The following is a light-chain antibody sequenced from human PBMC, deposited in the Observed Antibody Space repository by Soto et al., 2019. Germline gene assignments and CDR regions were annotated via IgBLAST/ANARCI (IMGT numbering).Light chain of an antibody. J-gene: IGKJ5*01. CDR2: GAS. Sequence: EIVMTQSPATLSVSPWDIATLSCSAVHPLNNNVAWYQHKPGQSPSLLIYGASTRATGISARFSGSGSGTEFTLTISSLQSEDFAVYYCQQYEKWPPSITFGQGTRLEIK. V-gene: IGKV3-15*01. CDR1: HPLNNN. CDR3: QQYEKWPPSIT.